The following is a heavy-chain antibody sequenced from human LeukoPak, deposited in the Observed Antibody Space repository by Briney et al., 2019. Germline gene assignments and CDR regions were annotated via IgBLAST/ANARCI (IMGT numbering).Heavy chain of an antibody. V-gene: IGHV4-34*01. CDR2: INHSGST. J-gene: IGHJ6*03. D-gene: IGHD3-3*01. CDR1: GGSFSGYY. Sequence: PSETLSLTCAVYGGSFSGYYWSWIRQPPGKGLEWIGEINHSGSTNYNPSLKSRVTISVDTSKNQFSLKLSSVTAADTAVYYCARVYYDFWSGPIEYYYMDVWGKGTTVTVSS. CDR3: ARVYYDFWSGPIEYYYMDV.